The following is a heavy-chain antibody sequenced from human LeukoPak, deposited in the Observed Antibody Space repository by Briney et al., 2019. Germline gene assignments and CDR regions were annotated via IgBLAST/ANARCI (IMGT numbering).Heavy chain of an antibody. V-gene: IGHV3-20*04. CDR3: ARRRVTLVRGVDITSYYFDY. D-gene: IGHD3-10*01. CDR2: INWNGGST. J-gene: IGHJ4*02. CDR1: GFTFDDYG. Sequence: GGTLRLSCAASGFTFDDYGMSWVRQAPGKGLEWVSGINWNGGSTGYTHSVKGRFTISRDNAKNSLYLQMNSLRAEDTALYYCARRRVTLVRGVDITSYYFDYWGQGTLVTVSS.